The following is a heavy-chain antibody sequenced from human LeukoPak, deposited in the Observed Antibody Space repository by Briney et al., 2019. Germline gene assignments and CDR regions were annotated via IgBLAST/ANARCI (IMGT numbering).Heavy chain of an antibody. D-gene: IGHD6-25*01. V-gene: IGHV4-4*09. Sequence: SETLSPTCTVSGGSMTGYYWRWIRQPPGKGLEWIGNIYSGGSTKYNPSLESRVTISIDTSKRQFSLDLSSVTAADTAVYYCARRVAATGMVDSWGQGTLVTVSS. CDR3: ARRVAATGMVDS. CDR2: IYSGGST. CDR1: GGSMTGYY. J-gene: IGHJ4*02.